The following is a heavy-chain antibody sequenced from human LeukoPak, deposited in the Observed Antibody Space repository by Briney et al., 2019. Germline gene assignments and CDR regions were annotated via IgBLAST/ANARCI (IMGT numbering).Heavy chain of an antibody. D-gene: IGHD3-10*01. J-gene: IGHJ3*02. Sequence: SVKVSCKASGYTFTSYYMHWVRQAPGQGLEWMGIINPSGVSTSYAQKFQGRVTMTRDMSTSTVYMELSSLRSEDTAVYYCARGPSYGSGSHDAFDIWGQGTMVTVSS. V-gene: IGHV1-46*01. CDR2: INPSGVST. CDR3: ARGPSYGSGSHDAFDI. CDR1: GYTFTSYY.